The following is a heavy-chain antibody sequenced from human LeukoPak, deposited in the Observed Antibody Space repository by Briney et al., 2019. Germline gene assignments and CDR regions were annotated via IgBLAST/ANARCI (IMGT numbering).Heavy chain of an antibody. V-gene: IGHV5-51*01. Sequence: GESLNISCRGSGYTFTNYWIGWVRQMPGKGLEWMGIIFPGDSDTRYSPSFQGQVTISADKSISTAYLQWSSLKASDTAMYYCATMVGATRAFDIWGQGTMVTVSS. J-gene: IGHJ3*02. CDR3: ATMVGATRAFDI. CDR2: IFPGDSDT. D-gene: IGHD1-26*01. CDR1: GYTFTNYW.